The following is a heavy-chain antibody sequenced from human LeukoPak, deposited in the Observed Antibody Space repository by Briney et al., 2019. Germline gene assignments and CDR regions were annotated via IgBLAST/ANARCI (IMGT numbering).Heavy chain of an antibody. V-gene: IGHV4-39*02. CDR3: AIDIDWNFLS. CDR1: GGSISNSNCY. J-gene: IGHJ5*02. D-gene: IGHD1-7*01. Sequence: SETLSLTCTVSGGSISNSNCYWGWVRQPPGKGLEWIGTIYYNGATQYNPSLKSRVAISVDTSKNQFSLRLSSVTATDAAMYYCAIDIDWNFLSWGQGTLVTVSS. CDR2: IYYNGAT.